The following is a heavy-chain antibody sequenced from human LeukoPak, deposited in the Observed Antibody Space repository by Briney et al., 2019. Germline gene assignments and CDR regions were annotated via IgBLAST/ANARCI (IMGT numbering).Heavy chain of an antibody. V-gene: IGHV4-4*07. J-gene: IGHJ4*02. D-gene: IGHD2-21*01. CDR3: ARGVVIAPQTFDY. CDR1: GGSISNYY. Sequence: PSETLSLTCTVSGGSISNYYWSWIRQPAGKGLEWIGRIYASGSTRYNPSLKSRVTMSVDTSKNQFSLKLSSVTAADTAVYYCARGVVIAPQTFDYWGQGTLVTVSS. CDR2: IYASGST.